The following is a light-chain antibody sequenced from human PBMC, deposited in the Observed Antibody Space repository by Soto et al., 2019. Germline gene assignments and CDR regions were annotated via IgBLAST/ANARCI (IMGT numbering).Light chain of an antibody. J-gene: IGKJ2*01. CDR3: QQHSSSSPYT. Sequence: DIQMTQSPSTLSASVGDRVTITCRASQSISSWLAWYQQKPGKAPNLLIYKASTLGSGGPSRFSGGGSGTEFTLTISSLQADDFATYYCQQHSSSSPYTFGQGTKLEIK. V-gene: IGKV1-5*03. CDR2: KAS. CDR1: QSISSW.